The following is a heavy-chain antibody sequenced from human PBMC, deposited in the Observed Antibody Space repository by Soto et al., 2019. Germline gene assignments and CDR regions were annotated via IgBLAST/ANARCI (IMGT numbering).Heavy chain of an antibody. Sequence: PSETLSLTCTVSGGSISSYYGSWIRQPAGKGLEWIGRIYTSGSTNYNPSLKSRVTMSVDTSKNQFSLKLSSVTAADTAVYYCARVHRSYDFWSGYYLGDWFDPWGQGTLVTVSS. CDR2: IYTSGST. J-gene: IGHJ5*02. CDR1: GGSISSYY. D-gene: IGHD3-3*01. CDR3: ARVHRSYDFWSGYYLGDWFDP. V-gene: IGHV4-4*07.